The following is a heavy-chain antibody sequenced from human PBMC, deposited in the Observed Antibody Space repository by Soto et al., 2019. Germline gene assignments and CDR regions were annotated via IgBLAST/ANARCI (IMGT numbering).Heavy chain of an antibody. CDR3: ARSITMVRGVRSPDY. J-gene: IGHJ4*02. Sequence: GGSLRLSCAASGFTFSSYSMNWVRQAPGKGLEWVSSISSSSSYIYYADSVKGRFTISRDNAKDSLYLQMNSLRAEDTAVYYCARSITMVRGVRSPDYWGQGTLVTVSS. V-gene: IGHV3-21*01. D-gene: IGHD3-10*01. CDR2: ISSSSSYI. CDR1: GFTFSSYS.